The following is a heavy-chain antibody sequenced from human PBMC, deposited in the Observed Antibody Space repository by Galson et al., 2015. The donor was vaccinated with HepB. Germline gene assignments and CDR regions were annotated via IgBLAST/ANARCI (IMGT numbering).Heavy chain of an antibody. CDR1: GYTFSIYG. D-gene: IGHD6-13*01. Sequence: SVKVSCKASGYTFSIYGMHWVRQAPGQGLEWMGWINAGNGHTKYSQKFQGSVTITRDTSATTAYMEVSSLRSEDTAVYYCARDYGYSSSWSAYYARGMDVWGQGTTVTVSS. V-gene: IGHV1-3*01. CDR3: ARDYGYSSSWSAYYARGMDV. CDR2: INAGNGHT. J-gene: IGHJ6*02.